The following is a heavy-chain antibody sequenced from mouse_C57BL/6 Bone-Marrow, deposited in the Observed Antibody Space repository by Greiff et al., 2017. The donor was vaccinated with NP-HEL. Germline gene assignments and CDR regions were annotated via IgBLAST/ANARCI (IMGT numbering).Heavy chain of an antibody. J-gene: IGHJ4*01. V-gene: IGHV1-5*01. CDR2: IYPGNSDT. CDR1: GYTFTSYW. D-gene: IGHD1-1*01. CDR3: TRGRFITTVVATYYCAMDY. Sequence: EVQRVESGTVLARPGASGKISCKTSGYTFTSYWMNWEKQRPGKGLDGIGAIYPGNSDTSYNKKFKGKAKLTAVTSASTAYMELSSLTNEDSAVYYCTRGRFITTVVATYYCAMDYWGQGTSVTVSS.